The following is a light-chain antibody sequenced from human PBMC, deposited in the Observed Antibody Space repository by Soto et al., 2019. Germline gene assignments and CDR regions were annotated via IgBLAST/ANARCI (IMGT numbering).Light chain of an antibody. Sequence: QSVLTQPPSASGSPGQSVTISCTGTSSDVGGYNYVPWYQQNPGKVPKLMIYEVNKRPSGVPDRFSGSKSGNTASLTVSGLQAEDEADYYCTSYAGGNNVFGTGTKLTVL. J-gene: IGLJ1*01. CDR2: EVN. CDR1: SSDVGGYNY. CDR3: TSYAGGNNV. V-gene: IGLV2-8*01.